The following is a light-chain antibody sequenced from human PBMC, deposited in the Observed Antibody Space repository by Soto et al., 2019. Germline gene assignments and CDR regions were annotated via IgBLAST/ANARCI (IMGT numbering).Light chain of an antibody. V-gene: IGLV2-14*01. Sequence: QSVLTQPASVSGSPGQSITISCTGTSSDVGAYNYVSWYQQYPGRAPKVIIFEVRKRPSGVSTRFSGSKSGDTASLTISGLQAEDEADYYCSSYTISNTLPFVFGTGTKVTVL. CDR3: SSYTISNTLPFV. CDR1: SSDVGAYNY. CDR2: EVR. J-gene: IGLJ1*01.